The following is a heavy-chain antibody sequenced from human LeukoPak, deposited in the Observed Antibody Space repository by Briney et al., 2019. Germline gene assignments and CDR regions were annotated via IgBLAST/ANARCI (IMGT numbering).Heavy chain of an antibody. V-gene: IGHV3-30*02. CDR2: IWYGGSNK. Sequence: PGGSLRLSCAASGFTFSSYGMHWVRQAPGKGLEWVAVIWYGGSNKYYADSVKGRFTISRDNSKNTLYLQMNSLRAEDTAVYYCAKDSGSYLTPGAFDIWGQGTMVTVSS. CDR3: AKDSGSYLTPGAFDI. CDR1: GFTFSSYG. D-gene: IGHD1-26*01. J-gene: IGHJ3*02.